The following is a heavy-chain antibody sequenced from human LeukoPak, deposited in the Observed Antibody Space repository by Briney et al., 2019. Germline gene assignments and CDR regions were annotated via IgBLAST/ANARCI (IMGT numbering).Heavy chain of an antibody. CDR1: GFTFRSYS. CDR3: ARDRGIAAAGAAYNWFDP. J-gene: IGHJ5*02. Sequence: PGGSLRLSCAASGFTFRSYSMNWVRQAPGKGLEWVSSISSSSSYIYYADSVKGRFTISRDNAKNSLYLQMNSLRAEDTAVYYCARDRGIAAAGAAYNWFDPWGQGTLVTVPS. V-gene: IGHV3-21*01. CDR2: ISSSSSYI. D-gene: IGHD6-13*01.